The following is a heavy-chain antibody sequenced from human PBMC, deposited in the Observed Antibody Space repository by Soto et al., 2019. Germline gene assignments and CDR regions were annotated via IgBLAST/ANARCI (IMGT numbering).Heavy chain of an antibody. D-gene: IGHD1-7*01. CDR1: GYTFTSYG. Sequence: ASVKVSCKASGYTFTSYGISWVRQAPGQGLEWMGWISAYNGNTNYAQKLQGRVTMTTDTSTSTAYMELRSLRSDDTAVYYCARGGRYNWNSARGSDAFDIWGQGTMVTASS. CDR3: ARGGRYNWNSARGSDAFDI. J-gene: IGHJ3*02. CDR2: ISAYNGNT. V-gene: IGHV1-18*01.